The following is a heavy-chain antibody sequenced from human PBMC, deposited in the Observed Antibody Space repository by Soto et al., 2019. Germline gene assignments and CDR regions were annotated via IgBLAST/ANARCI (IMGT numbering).Heavy chain of an antibody. D-gene: IGHD3-10*01. J-gene: IGHJ6*02. Sequence: ITLKESGPTLVKPTQTLTLTCTFSGFSLNTGGVGVGWVRQPRGKAMEWLALIYWDDDERYRHSLRSRLNITXDXIXNKXVLTMTNTDPEDTATYYCVRNWRYYGGDYYYGMDAWGQGTTVTVSS. V-gene: IGHV2-5*02. CDR1: GFSLNTGGVG. CDR3: VRNWRYYGGDYYYGMDA. CDR2: IYWDDDE.